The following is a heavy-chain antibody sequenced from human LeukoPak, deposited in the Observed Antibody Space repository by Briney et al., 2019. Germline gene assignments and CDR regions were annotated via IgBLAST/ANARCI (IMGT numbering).Heavy chain of an antibody. CDR3: ASPSSSWFDY. D-gene: IGHD6-13*01. Sequence: GGSLRLSCAASGFTVSSNYMNWVRQAPGKGLKWVSVIYRDASAYYADSVKGRFTISRDNSKNTLYLQMNSLRAEDTAVYYCASPSSSWFDYWGQGTLVTVSS. CDR1: GFTVSSNY. V-gene: IGHV3-53*01. CDR2: IYRDASA. J-gene: IGHJ4*02.